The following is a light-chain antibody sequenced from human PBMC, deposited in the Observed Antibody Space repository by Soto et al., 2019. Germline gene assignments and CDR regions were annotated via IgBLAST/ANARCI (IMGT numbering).Light chain of an antibody. V-gene: IGKV2-28*01. CDR1: QSLLHGNGYNF. Sequence: EIVMTQSPLSLPVTPGEPASISCKSSQSLLHGNGYNFLDWYLQKPGQSPRLLIYLGSNRASGVPDRFSGSGSGTDFTLKISRVEAEDVGVYYCMQALQTPRTFGQGTKVELK. CDR2: LGS. J-gene: IGKJ1*01. CDR3: MQALQTPRT.